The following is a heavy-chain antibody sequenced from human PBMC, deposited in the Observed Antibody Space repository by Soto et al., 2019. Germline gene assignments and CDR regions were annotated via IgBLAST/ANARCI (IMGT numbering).Heavy chain of an antibody. CDR3: ARDPGGYNNYGNSYYYYGMDV. V-gene: IGHV1-46*01. Sequence: ASVKVSRKASGHTFTSYYMHWVRQAPGQGLEWMGIINPSGGSTSYAQKFQGRVTMTRDTTTSKVYMELSSLRSEDTAVYYCARDPGGYNNYGNSYYYYGMDVWGQGTTVTVSS. J-gene: IGHJ6*02. CDR2: INPSGGST. CDR1: GHTFTSYY. D-gene: IGHD4-4*01.